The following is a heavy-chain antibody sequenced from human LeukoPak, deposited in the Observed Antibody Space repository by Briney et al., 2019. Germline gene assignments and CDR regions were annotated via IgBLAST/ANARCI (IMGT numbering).Heavy chain of an antibody. CDR2: IYYGGST. J-gene: IGHJ6*02. CDR1: GGSISSYY. Sequence: SETLSLTCTVSGGSISSYYWSWLRQPPGKGLEWIGYIYYGGSTNYNPSLKSRVTISVDTSKNQFSLKLSSVTAADTAVYYCAREPRGYDFWSGYQESYGMDVWGQGTTVTVSS. CDR3: AREPRGYDFWSGYQESYGMDV. D-gene: IGHD3-3*01. V-gene: IGHV4-59*01.